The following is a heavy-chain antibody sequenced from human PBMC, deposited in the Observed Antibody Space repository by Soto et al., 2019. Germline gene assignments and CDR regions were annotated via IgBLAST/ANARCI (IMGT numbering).Heavy chain of an antibody. V-gene: IGHV4-34*01. CDR2: INHSGST. D-gene: IGHD6-13*01. CDR1: GGSFSGYY. CDR3: ARRKTYSSKCFDY. J-gene: IGHJ4*02. Sequence: QVQLQQWGAGLLKPSETLSLTCAVYGGSFSGYYWSWIRQPPGKGLEWIGEINHSGSTNYNPSLKSQVTISVDTSKNQCSLKRSSVTAADTDVYYCARRKTYSSKCFDYWGQGTLVTVSS.